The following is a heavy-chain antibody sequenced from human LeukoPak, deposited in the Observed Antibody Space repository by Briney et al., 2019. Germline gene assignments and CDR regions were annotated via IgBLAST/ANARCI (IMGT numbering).Heavy chain of an antibody. CDR2: ISSSSSYI. CDR1: GFTFSSYW. CDR3: ARYRVRDFWRSMRDAFDI. J-gene: IGHJ3*02. D-gene: IGHD3-3*01. Sequence: GGSLRLSCAASGFTFSSYWMSWVRQAPGKGLEWVSSISSSSSYIYYADSVKGRFTISRDNAKNSLYLQMNSLRAEDTAVYYCARYRVRDFWRSMRDAFDIWGQGTMVTVSS. V-gene: IGHV3-21*01.